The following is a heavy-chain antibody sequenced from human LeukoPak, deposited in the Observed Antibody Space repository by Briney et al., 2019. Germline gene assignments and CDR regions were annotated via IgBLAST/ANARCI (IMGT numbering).Heavy chain of an antibody. CDR3: AKVWSSGWYFPPPYWPSDY. CDR2: ICGSGCST. CDR1: GFPFSSYA. J-gene: IGHJ4*02. Sequence: GSLRLSCAASGFPFSSYAMSWVRQAPRKGLERVSAICGSGCSTYYADSMKGRFTISRDNSKNTLYLQMNSLRAEDTAVYYCAKVWSSGWYFPPPYWPSDYWGQGTLVTVSS. D-gene: IGHD6-19*01. V-gene: IGHV3-23*01.